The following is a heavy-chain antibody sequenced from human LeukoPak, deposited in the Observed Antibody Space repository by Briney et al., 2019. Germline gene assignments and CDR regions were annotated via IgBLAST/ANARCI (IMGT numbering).Heavy chain of an antibody. J-gene: IGHJ5*02. D-gene: IGHD2-2*01. CDR2: ISYDGSNQ. Sequence: GRSLRLSCAASGFTFSGDAMHWVRQAPGKGLEWVAVISYDGSNQYNADSVKGRFSISRDNSKSTLYLQMNSLRAEDTAVYYCARGGRYCSSVSCYGISWFDPWGQGTLVTVSS. CDR3: ARGGRYCSSVSCYGISWFDP. CDR1: GFTFSGDA. V-gene: IGHV3-30-3*01.